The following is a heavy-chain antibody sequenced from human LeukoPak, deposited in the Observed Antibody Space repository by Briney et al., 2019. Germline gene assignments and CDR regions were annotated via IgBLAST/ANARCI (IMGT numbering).Heavy chain of an antibody. J-gene: IGHJ6*02. D-gene: IGHD2-2*01. CDR1: GFTFSSYG. CDR3: AKDRCSSTSCYRYYYYGMDV. V-gene: IGHV3-30*18. Sequence: GGSLRLSCAASGFTFSSYGMHWVRQAPGKGLEWVAVISYDGSNKYYADSVKGRFTISRDNSKNTLYLQMNSLRAEDTAVYYCAKDRCSSTSCYRYYYYGMDVWGQGTTVTVSS. CDR2: ISYDGSNK.